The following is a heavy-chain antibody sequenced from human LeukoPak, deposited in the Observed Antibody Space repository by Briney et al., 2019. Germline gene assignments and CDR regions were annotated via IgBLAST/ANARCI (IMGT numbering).Heavy chain of an antibody. D-gene: IGHD3-22*01. CDR1: GYSLTSYG. CDR2: IDPSDSYT. Sequence: GESLKISCKSSGYSLTSYGISWVRQMSGKGLEWMGTIDPSDSYTNYSPSFQGHVTISADKSISTAYLQWSSLKASDTAMYYCARTHYYYDTGGYYYPFDYWAQGTLVTVSS. J-gene: IGHJ4*02. V-gene: IGHV5-10-1*01. CDR3: ARTHYYYDTGGYYYPFDY.